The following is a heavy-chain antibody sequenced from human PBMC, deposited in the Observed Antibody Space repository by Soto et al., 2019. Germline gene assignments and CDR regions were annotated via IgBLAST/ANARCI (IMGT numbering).Heavy chain of an antibody. CDR3: ARDRVEGYMDV. V-gene: IGHV3-21*01. D-gene: IGHD3-3*01. Sequence: GGSLRLSCAASGFTFSSYSMNWVRQAPGKGLEWVSSISSSSSYIYYADSVKGRFTISRDNAKNSLYLQMNSLRAEDTAVYYCARDRVEGYMDVWGKGTTVTVSS. CDR2: ISSSSSYI. J-gene: IGHJ6*03. CDR1: GFTFSSYS.